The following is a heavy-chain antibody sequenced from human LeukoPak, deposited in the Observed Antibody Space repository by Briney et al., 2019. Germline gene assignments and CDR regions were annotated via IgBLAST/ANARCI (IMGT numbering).Heavy chain of an antibody. D-gene: IGHD5-18*01. J-gene: IGHJ4*02. Sequence: QSGGSLRLSCAASGFSVNSNFMSWVRQGPGKGLEWVSVFHTGGSTYYADSVKGRFTISRDNSKNMVYLQMNNLRAEDTAVYYCARTETPMTQGFSFDYWGQGILVTVSS. V-gene: IGHV3-66*01. CDR3: ARTETPMTQGFSFDY. CDR2: FHTGGST. CDR1: GFSVNSNF.